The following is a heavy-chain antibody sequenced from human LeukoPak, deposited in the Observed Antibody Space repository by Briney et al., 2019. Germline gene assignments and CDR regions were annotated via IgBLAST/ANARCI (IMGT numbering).Heavy chain of an antibody. D-gene: IGHD6-13*01. CDR3: ARDLTSSWYGFDY. V-gene: IGHV3-48*01. CDR2: ISSSSSTI. J-gene: IGHJ4*02. CDR1: GFTFSSFG. Sequence: GGSLRLSCAASGFTFSSFGIDWVRQAPGKGLEWLSYISSSSSTIYYADSVKGRFTISRDNAKNSLYLQMHTLRAEDTAVYYCARDLTSSWYGFDYWGQGTLVTVSS.